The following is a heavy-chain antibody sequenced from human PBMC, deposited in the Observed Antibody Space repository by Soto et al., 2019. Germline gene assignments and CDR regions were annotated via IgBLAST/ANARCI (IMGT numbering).Heavy chain of an antibody. CDR2: IYYSGST. Sequence: PSETLSLTCTVSGGSISSSSYYWGWIRQPPGKGLEWIGSIYYSGSTYYNPSLKSRVTISVDTSKNQFSLKLSSATAADTAVYYCASQWDFVIPYWGQGTLVTVSS. CDR3: ASQWDFVIPY. D-gene: IGHD3-16*02. V-gene: IGHV4-39*01. CDR1: GGSISSSSYY. J-gene: IGHJ4*02.